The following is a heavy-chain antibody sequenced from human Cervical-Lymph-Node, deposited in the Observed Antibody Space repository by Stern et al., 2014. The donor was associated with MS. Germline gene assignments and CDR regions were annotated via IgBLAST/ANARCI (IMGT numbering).Heavy chain of an antibody. CDR3: ARGEVDPSYHSDSSGYHQWGNWFDP. J-gene: IGHJ5*02. CDR2: IYYSGHT. V-gene: IGHV4-59*01. Sequence: QVQLQESGPGLVKPSETLSLTCTVSGGSISGYFWTWIRQPPGKGLEWIGYIYYSGHTNYNPSLKSRVTISVDTSKNQLSLKLTSVTAADTAIYYCARGEVDPSYHSDSSGYHQWGNWFDPWGQGILVTVSA. D-gene: IGHD3-22*01. CDR1: GGSISGYF.